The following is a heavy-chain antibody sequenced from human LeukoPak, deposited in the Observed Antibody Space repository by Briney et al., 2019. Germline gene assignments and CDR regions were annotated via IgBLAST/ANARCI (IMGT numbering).Heavy chain of an antibody. V-gene: IGHV1-8*01. Sequence: ASVKVSCKASGYTFTSYDINWVRQATGQGLEWMGWMNPNSGNTGYAQKFQGRVTMTRNTSISTAYMELSSLRSEDTAVYYCERELCSSTSCYSSPMDVWGQGTTVTVSS. J-gene: IGHJ6*02. CDR3: ERELCSSTSCYSSPMDV. CDR1: GYTFTSYD. D-gene: IGHD2-2*01. CDR2: MNPNSGNT.